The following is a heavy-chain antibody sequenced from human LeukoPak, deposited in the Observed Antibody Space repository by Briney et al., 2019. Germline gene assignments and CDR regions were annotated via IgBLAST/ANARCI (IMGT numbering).Heavy chain of an antibody. J-gene: IGHJ5*02. V-gene: IGHV4-4*07. Sequence: TSETLSLTCTVSGGSISSYYWSWIRQPDGKGLEWIGRIYTSGSTNYNPSLKSRVTMSVDTSKNQFSLKLSSVTAADTAVYYCARDSSRWYPNWFDPWGQGTLVTVSS. CDR3: ARDSSRWYPNWFDP. D-gene: IGHD6-13*01. CDR2: IYTSGST. CDR1: GGSISSYY.